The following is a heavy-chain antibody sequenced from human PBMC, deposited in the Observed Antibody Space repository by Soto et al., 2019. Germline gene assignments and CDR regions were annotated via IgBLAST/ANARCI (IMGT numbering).Heavy chain of an antibody. CDR1: GYTFTSYP. CDR2: INAGNANT. V-gene: IGHV1-3*01. D-gene: IGHD6-19*01. CDR3: ASGSDWFAPEY. J-gene: IGHJ4*02. Sequence: QVQLVQSGTEVKKPGASVKVSCKPSGYTFTSYPIHWVRQAPGQSLEWMAWINAGNANTKYSQKFQGRVTVTRDTSASTAYKELSSLQSEDKAVFYCASGSDWFAPEYWGQGTLVTVSS.